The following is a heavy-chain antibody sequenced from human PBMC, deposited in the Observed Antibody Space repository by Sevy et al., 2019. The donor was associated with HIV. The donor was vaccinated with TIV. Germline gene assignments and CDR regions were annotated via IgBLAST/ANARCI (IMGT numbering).Heavy chain of an antibody. Sequence: GGSLRLSCAASGFTFSSYAMSWVRQAPGKGLEWVSAISGSGGSTYYADSVKGRFTISRDHSKNTLYLQMNSLRAEDTAVYYCAKDFYPDYYDSSGFTSAGWFDPWGQGTLVTVSS. D-gene: IGHD3-22*01. CDR1: GFTFSSYA. CDR2: ISGSGGST. V-gene: IGHV3-23*01. CDR3: AKDFYPDYYDSSGFTSAGWFDP. J-gene: IGHJ5*02.